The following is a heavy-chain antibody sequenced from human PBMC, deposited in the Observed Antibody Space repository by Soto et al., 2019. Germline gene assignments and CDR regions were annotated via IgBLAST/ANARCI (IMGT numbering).Heavy chain of an antibody. Sequence: QVQLVQSGAEMKEPGSSVKVSCKTSGGTFSSSAISWLRQAPGQGLEWMGGIIPLFRTPDYAQKFQGRVTIAGDESTSPAYMELSSLRSEDPAVYYCARDNDRLQLGGNYYYILDVWGQGTTITVSS. D-gene: IGHD4-4*01. CDR3: ARDNDRLQLGGNYYYILDV. J-gene: IGHJ6*02. CDR2: IIPLFRTP. V-gene: IGHV1-69*12. CDR1: GGTFSSSA.